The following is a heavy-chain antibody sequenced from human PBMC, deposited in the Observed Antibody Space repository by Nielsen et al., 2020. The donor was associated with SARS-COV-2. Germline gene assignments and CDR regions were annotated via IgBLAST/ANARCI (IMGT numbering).Heavy chain of an antibody. Sequence: GESLKISCAASGFSVSTNYMSWVRQAPGKGLEWVSVLYSGGTTYHADSVKGRFTISRDNSKNTLYLQMNSLRAEDTAMYYCARDPTFCGDDCRSVWGRGILVTVSS. V-gene: IGHV3-53*01. J-gene: IGHJ4*02. CDR2: LYSGGTT. D-gene: IGHD2-21*02. CDR1: GFSVSTNY. CDR3: ARDPTFCGDDCRSV.